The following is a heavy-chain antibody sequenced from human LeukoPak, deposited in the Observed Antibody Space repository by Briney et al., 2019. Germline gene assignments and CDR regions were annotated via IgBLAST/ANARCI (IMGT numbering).Heavy chain of an antibody. CDR3: ARESWGRKDAFDI. J-gene: IGHJ3*02. CDR1: GYTFTNFY. CDR2: INPNSGAA. Sequence: ASVKVSCKTSGYTFTNFYLHWVRHAPGQGLEWMGRINPNSGAADYAQKFQGRVTMTRDTSISTAYMDLSSLKSDDTAVYYCARESWGRKDAFDIWGQGTMVTVSS. D-gene: IGHD3-16*01. V-gene: IGHV1-2*06.